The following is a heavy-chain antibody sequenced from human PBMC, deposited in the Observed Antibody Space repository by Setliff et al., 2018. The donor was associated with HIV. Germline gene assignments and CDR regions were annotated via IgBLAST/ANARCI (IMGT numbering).Heavy chain of an antibody. CDR1: GFTFSDYY. D-gene: IGHD6-19*01. Sequence: PGGSLRLSCAASGFTFSDYYMTWIRQSPGKGLEWVGQVNRDGGAHYNPSLRSRVTISVDTSKNQFSLNLKSVTAADTAVYYCARVSYTSGWYIDYWGQGTLVPVSS. CDR2: VNRDGGA. J-gene: IGHJ4*02. CDR3: ARVSYTSGWYIDY. V-gene: IGHV4-34*01.